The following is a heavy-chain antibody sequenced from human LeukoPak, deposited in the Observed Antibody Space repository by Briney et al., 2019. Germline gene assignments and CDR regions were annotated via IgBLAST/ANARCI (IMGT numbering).Heavy chain of an antibody. V-gene: IGHV3-48*04. CDR2: ISSSGSTI. Sequence: GGSLRLSCAASGFTLSSYAMSWVRQAPGKGLEWVSYISSSGSTIYYADSVKGRFTISRDNAKNSLYLQMNSLRAEDTAVYYCARSKYSYGPYYFDYWGQGTLVTVSS. J-gene: IGHJ4*02. CDR3: ARSKYSYGPYYFDY. CDR1: GFTLSSYA. D-gene: IGHD5-18*01.